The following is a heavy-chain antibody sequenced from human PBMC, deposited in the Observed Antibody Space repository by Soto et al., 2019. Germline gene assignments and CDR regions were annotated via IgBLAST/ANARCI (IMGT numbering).Heavy chain of an antibody. CDR2: INPSGGST. J-gene: IGHJ4*02. CDR3: AVALYYYDSSGYLRTGGFDY. D-gene: IGHD3-22*01. Sequence: QVQLVQSGAEVKKPGASVKVSCKASGYTFTSYYMHWVRQAPGQGLEWMGIINPSGGSTSYAQKFQGRVTMTRDTSTSTVDMELSSMSSEDTEVYYCAVALYYYDSSGYLRTGGFDYWGQGTLVTVSS. V-gene: IGHV1-46*01. CDR1: GYTFTSYY.